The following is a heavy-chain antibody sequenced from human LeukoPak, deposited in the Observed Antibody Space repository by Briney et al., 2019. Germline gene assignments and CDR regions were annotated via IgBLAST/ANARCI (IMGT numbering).Heavy chain of an antibody. CDR3: ARGPRPLYYYYYSMDV. CDR2: IIHTGRT. V-gene: IGHV4-34*01. J-gene: IGHJ6*02. CDR1: GGSFSGYY. Sequence: SETLSLACGVYGGSFSGYYWTWIRQSPGMGLEWIGEIIHTGRTNYNPSLKSRATISVDTSKNQFSLKLSSVTAADTAVYYCARGPRPLYYYYYSMDVWGQGTTVTVSS.